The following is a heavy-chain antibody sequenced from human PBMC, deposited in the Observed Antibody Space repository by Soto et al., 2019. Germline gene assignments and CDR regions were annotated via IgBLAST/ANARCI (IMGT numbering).Heavy chain of an antibody. D-gene: IGHD6-13*01. Sequence: QVQLVQSGAEVKKPGSSVKVSCKASGGTFSSYTISWVRQAPGQGLEWMGRIIPILGIANYAQKFQGRVKITEDKSTSTGCMELSSLRSEDTAVYYCARDPGYSSHWFDPWGQGTLVTVSS. CDR3: ARDPGYSSHWFDP. CDR1: GGTFSSYT. J-gene: IGHJ5*02. CDR2: IIPILGIA. V-gene: IGHV1-69*08.